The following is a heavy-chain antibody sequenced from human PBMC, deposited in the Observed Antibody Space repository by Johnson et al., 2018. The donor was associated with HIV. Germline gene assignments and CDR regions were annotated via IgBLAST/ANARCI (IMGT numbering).Heavy chain of an antibody. CDR1: GFTLSKHA. CDR2: IWYDGRNK. V-gene: IGHV3-33*03. Sequence: QVQLVESGGRVVQPGRSLRLSCAASGFTLSKHAMHWVRQAPGKGLEWVTVIWYDGRNKYSVDSVKGRFTISRDKSKNTLYLQMNSLRAEDTAVYYCAKDGAMAFDIWGQGTMVTVSS. CDR3: AKDGAMAFDI. D-gene: IGHD2-2*01. J-gene: IGHJ3*02.